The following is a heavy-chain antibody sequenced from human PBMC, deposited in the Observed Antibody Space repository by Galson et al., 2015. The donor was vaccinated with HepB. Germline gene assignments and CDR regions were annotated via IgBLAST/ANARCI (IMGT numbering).Heavy chain of an antibody. CDR3: ASEGYSYGYSLG. CDR1: GFTFSSYS. V-gene: IGHV3-21*01. CDR2: ISSSSYI. D-gene: IGHD5-18*01. J-gene: IGHJ4*02. Sequence: SLRLSCAASGFTFSSYSMNWVRQAPGKGLEWVSSISSSSYIYYADSVKGRFTISRDNAKNSLYLQMNSLRAEDTAVYYCASEGYSYGYSLGWGQGTLVTVSS.